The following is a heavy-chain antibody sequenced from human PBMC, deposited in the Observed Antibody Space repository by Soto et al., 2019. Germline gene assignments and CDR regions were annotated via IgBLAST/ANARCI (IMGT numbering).Heavy chain of an antibody. J-gene: IGHJ6*02. V-gene: IGHV1-69*13. D-gene: IGHD2-2*01. CDR2: IIPIFGTA. CDR3: ARAEGAAMVKSNYYYYGMDV. Sequence: SVKVSCKASGGTFSSYAISWVRQAPGQGLEWMGGIIPIFGTANYAQKFQGRVTITADESTSTAYMELSSLRSEDTAVYYCARAEGAAMVKSNYYYYGMDVWGQGTTVTVSS. CDR1: GGTFSSYA.